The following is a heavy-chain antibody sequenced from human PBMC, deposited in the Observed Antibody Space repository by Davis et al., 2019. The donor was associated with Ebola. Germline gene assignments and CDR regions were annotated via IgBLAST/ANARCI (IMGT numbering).Heavy chain of an antibody. CDR1: GFTFSSYA. CDR3: ARENTSWFDP. D-gene: IGHD3-3*01. CDR2: ISGSGGST. Sequence: GGSLRLSCAASGFTFSSYAMSWVRQAPGKGLEWVSAISGSGGSTYYADSVKGRFTISRDNAKNSLYLQMNSLRAEDTAVYYCARENTSWFDPWGQGTLVTVSS. V-gene: IGHV3-23*01. J-gene: IGHJ5*02.